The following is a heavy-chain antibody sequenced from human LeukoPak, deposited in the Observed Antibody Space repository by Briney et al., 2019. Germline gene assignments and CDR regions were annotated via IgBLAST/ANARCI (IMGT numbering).Heavy chain of an antibody. Sequence: SETLSLTCTVSGGSISSYYWSWIRQPPGKGLEWIGYIYYSGSTNYNPSLKSRVTISVDTSKNQFSLKLSSATAADTAVYYCARDNWNYGSSMDVWGQGTTVTVSS. V-gene: IGHV4-59*01. D-gene: IGHD1-7*01. CDR1: GGSISSYY. CDR3: ARDNWNYGSSMDV. CDR2: IYYSGST. J-gene: IGHJ6*02.